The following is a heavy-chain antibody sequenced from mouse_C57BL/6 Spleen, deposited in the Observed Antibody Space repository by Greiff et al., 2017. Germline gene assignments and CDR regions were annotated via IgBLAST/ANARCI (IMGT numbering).Heavy chain of an antibody. CDR2: FYPGSGSI. CDR1: GYTFTEYT. J-gene: IGHJ1*03. CDR3: ARSGDYDWYFDV. Sequence: VQLQQSGAELVKPGASVKLSCKASGYTFTEYTIPWVKQRSGQGLEWIGWFYPGSGSIKYNEKFKGKATLTADKSSSTAYMQLSSLTSEDSAVYFCARSGDYDWYFDVWGTGTTVTVSS. V-gene: IGHV1-62-2*01. D-gene: IGHD2-4*01.